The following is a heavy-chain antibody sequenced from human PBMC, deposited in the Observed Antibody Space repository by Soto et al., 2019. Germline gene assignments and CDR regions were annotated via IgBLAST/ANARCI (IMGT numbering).Heavy chain of an antibody. V-gene: IGHV4-39*01. J-gene: IGHJ4*02. CDR3: TSPTELRPEGGRF. CDR1: GGSISRSSYY. D-gene: IGHD1-7*01. Sequence: QLQLQESGPGLVKPSETLSLTCTVSGGSISRSSYYWGWIRQPPGKGLEWIANMYYGGVTYYNPSLKSRATISADASKNQFSLKLTSVTAGDTAIYYCTSPTELRPEGGRFWGQGTLVTVSS. CDR2: MYYGGVT.